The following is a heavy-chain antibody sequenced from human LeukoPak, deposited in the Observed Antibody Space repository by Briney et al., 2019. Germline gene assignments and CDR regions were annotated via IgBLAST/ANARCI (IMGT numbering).Heavy chain of an antibody. J-gene: IGHJ4*02. CDR1: GGSISSGGYH. CDR3: ARHGDYGAATFDY. Sequence: NTSETLSLTCTVSGGSISSGGYHWSWIRQHPGKGLEWIGYIYYSGSTYYNPSLKSRVTISVDTSKNQFSLKLSSVTAADTAVYYCARHGDYGAATFDYWGQGTLVTVSS. V-gene: IGHV4-31*03. CDR2: IYYSGST. D-gene: IGHD4-17*01.